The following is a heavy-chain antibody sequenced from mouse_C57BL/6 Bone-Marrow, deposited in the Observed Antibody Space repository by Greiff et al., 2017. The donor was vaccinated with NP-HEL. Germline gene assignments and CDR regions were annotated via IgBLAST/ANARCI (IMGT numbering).Heavy chain of an antibody. CDR2: INPNYGTT. CDR3: ARCYYYGSSYYFDY. V-gene: IGHV1-39*01. CDR1: GYSFTDYN. D-gene: IGHD1-1*01. J-gene: IGHJ2*01. Sequence: VHVKQSGPELVKPGASVKISCKASGYSFTDYNMNWVKQSNGKSLEWIGVINPNYGTTSYNQKFKGKATLTVDQSSSTAYMQLNSLTSEDSAVYYCARCYYYGSSYYFDYWGQGTTLTVSS.